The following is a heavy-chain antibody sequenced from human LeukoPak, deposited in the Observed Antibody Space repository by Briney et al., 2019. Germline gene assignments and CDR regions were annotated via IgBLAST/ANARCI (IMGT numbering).Heavy chain of an antibody. CDR3: ARVGPIAVAGGRKYNWFDP. CDR1: GGSLSGSY. J-gene: IGHJ5*02. Sequence: PETLSVTRAVHGGSLSGSYWSWIRQPPGKGLEWIGEINHSGSTNYNPSLKSRVTIPVDTSKNQFSLKLSSVTAADTAVYYCARVGPIAVAGGRKYNWFDPWGQGTLVTGSS. CDR2: INHSGST. D-gene: IGHD6-19*01. V-gene: IGHV4-34*01.